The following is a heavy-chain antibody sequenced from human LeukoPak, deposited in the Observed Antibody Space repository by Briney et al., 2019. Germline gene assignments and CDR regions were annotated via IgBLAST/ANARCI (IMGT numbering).Heavy chain of an antibody. Sequence: SQTLFLTCTVSGGSISSGSYYWSWIRQPAGKGLEWIGRIYTSGSTNYNPSLKSPVPISVHTSKNHFYLKLSSVTAADMAVYYGAREDVSSSGWTPFYYWGQGTLVAVSS. CDR3: AREDVSSSGWTPFYY. V-gene: IGHV4-61*02. CDR1: GGSISSGSYY. D-gene: IGHD6-13*01. J-gene: IGHJ4*02. CDR2: IYTSGST.